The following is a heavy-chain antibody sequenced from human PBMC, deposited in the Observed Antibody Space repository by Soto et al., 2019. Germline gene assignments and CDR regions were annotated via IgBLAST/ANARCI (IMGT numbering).Heavy chain of an antibody. CDR2: FDPEDGET. J-gene: IGHJ6*02. CDR3: ATDRGGAAASYYYYGMDV. Sequence: ASVKVSCKVSGYTLTELSMHWVRQAPGKGLEWMGGFDPEDGETIYAQKFQGGVTMTEDTSTDTAYMELSSLRSEDTAVYCCATDRGGAAASYYYYGMDVWGQGTTVTVSS. V-gene: IGHV1-24*01. D-gene: IGHD6-13*01. CDR1: GYTLTELS.